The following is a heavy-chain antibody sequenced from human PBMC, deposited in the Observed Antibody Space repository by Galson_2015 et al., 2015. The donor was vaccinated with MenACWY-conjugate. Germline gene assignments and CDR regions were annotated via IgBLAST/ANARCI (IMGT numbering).Heavy chain of an antibody. Sequence: SLRLSCAASGFTFSNYNMNWVRQTPGKGLEWVSCISSTGSYIYYADSLKGRFTISRDNAKNSLYLQMNSLTAEDTAVYYCARGGATGGAFRYWGQGTLVTVSS. D-gene: IGHD2-21*01. CDR3: ARGGATGGAFRY. CDR1: GFTFSNYN. CDR2: ISSTGSYI. V-gene: IGHV3-21*04. J-gene: IGHJ4*02.